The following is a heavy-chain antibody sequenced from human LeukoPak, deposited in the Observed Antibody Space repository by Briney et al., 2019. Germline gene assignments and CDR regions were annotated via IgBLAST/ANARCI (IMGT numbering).Heavy chain of an antibody. V-gene: IGHV3-23*01. J-gene: IGHJ4*02. CDR3: AKVNWCSASCADA. D-gene: IGHD2-2*01. CDR1: GFTFSGYA. CDR2: ISGNGYST. Sequence: GGSLRLSCAASGFTFSGYAMIWVRQAPGKGLEWVSGISGNGYSTWYADSVKGRFTISRDNSKNTLSLQMNSLRAEDTAVYYCAKVNWCSASCADAWGQGTLVIVSS.